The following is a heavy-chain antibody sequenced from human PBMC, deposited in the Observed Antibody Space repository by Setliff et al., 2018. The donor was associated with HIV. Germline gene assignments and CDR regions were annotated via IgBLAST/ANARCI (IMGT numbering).Heavy chain of an antibody. D-gene: IGHD2-2*01. J-gene: IGHJ3*02. V-gene: IGHV4-59*11. CDR2: IYYSGST. CDR1: GGSISSHY. Sequence: TSETLSLTCTVSGGSISSHYWSWIRQPPGKGLEWIGSIYYSGSTNYNPSLKSRVTISVDTSKNQFSLKLSSVTAADTAVYYCARGPDIVVVPAADKDAFDIWGQGTMVTVSS. CDR3: ARGPDIVVVPAADKDAFDI.